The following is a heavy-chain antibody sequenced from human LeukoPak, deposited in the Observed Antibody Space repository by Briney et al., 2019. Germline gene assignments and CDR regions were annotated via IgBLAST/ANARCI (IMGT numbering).Heavy chain of an antibody. CDR2: ISGSGGST. CDR1: GFTFSSYA. D-gene: IGHD6-19*01. Sequence: GGSLRLSCAASGFTFSSYAMSWVRQAPGKGLEWVSAISGSGGSTYYADSVKGRFTISRDNSKNTLYLQMNSLRAEDTAVYYCAKPILSIAVAGTCVDYWGQGTLVTVSS. V-gene: IGHV3-23*01. J-gene: IGHJ4*02. CDR3: AKPILSIAVAGTCVDY.